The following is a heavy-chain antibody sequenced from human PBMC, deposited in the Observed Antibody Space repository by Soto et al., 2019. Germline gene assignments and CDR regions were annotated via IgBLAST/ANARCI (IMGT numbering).Heavy chain of an antibody. J-gene: IGHJ4*02. CDR2: ISYDGSNK. Sequence: GESLKISCAASGFTFSSYAMHWVRQAPGKGLERVAVISYDGSNKYYADSVKGRFTISRDNSKNTLYLQMNSLRAEDTAVYYCARVPSYDILTGYFDYWGQGTLVTVSS. V-gene: IGHV3-30-3*01. CDR1: GFTFSSYA. D-gene: IGHD3-9*01. CDR3: ARVPSYDILTGYFDY.